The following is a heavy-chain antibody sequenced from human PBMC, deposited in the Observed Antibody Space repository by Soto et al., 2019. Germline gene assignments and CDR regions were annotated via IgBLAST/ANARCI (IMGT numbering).Heavy chain of an antibody. D-gene: IGHD2-8*01. CDR2: ISTSSSHT. Sequence: PGGSLRLSCAASGFTFTDYYMNWIRQAPGKGLEWVAHISTSSSHTNYGDSVKGRFTISRDNAKNSLSLQMNSLRAEDTAVYYCAGARMVNRTPFDHWGQGTLVTVSS. CDR1: GFTFTDYY. CDR3: AGARMVNRTPFDH. V-gene: IGHV3-11*05. J-gene: IGHJ4*02.